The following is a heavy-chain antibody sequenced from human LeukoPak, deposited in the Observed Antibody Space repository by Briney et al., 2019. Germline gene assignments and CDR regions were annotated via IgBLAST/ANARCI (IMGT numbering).Heavy chain of an antibody. CDR3: ARAKAYYYDSSGYHPYYMDV. J-gene: IGHJ6*03. CDR2: INPNSGGT. Sequence: ASVKVSCKASGYTFTDYYIHWVRQAPGQGLEWMAWINPNSGGTNYAQKFQGRVTMTRDTSISTAYMELSRLRSDDTAVYYCARAKAYYYDSSGYHPYYMDVWGKGTTVTVSS. V-gene: IGHV1-2*02. CDR1: GYTFTDYY. D-gene: IGHD3-22*01.